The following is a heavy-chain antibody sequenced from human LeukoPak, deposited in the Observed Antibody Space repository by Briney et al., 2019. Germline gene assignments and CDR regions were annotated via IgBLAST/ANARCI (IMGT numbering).Heavy chain of an antibody. CDR1: GGSISSSSYY. V-gene: IGHV4-39*01. CDR3: ARQGCTNAVCYVADY. J-gene: IGHJ4*02. CDR2: IYYSGST. D-gene: IGHD2-8*01. Sequence: SETLSLTCTVSGGSISSSSYYWGWIRQPPGKGLEWIGSIYYSGSTYYNPSLKSRVTISVDTSKNQFSLKLSSVTAADTAVYYCARQGCTNAVCYVADYWGQGTLVTVSS.